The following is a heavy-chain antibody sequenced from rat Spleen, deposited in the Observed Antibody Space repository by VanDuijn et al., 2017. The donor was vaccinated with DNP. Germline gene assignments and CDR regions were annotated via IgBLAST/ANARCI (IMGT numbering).Heavy chain of an antibody. CDR3: TTHDWGS. D-gene: IGHD1-7*01. Sequence: EVQLVESGGGLVQPGGSMKLSCVVSGFTFYKYWMTWIRQVPGKGLEWVASITTSGGSTYYRDSLKGRFTLSRDNAKSTLYLQMYSLRSEDNATYYGTTHDWGSWGQGVMVTVSS. CDR2: ITTSGGST. J-gene: IGHJ2*01. V-gene: IGHV5-31*01. CDR1: GFTFYKYW.